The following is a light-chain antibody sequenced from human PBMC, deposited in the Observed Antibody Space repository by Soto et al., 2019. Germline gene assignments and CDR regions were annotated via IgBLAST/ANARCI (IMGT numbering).Light chain of an antibody. CDR2: ANN. CDR1: GSTIGAGND. J-gene: IGLJ2*01. V-gene: IGLV1-40*01. Sequence: QSLLTQPPPVSGAPGQSVTISFTWGGSTIGAGNDAQWYQHLPGLAPKLLIFANNNRPSGVPDRFSGSKSGASASLAITGLQAEDEADYYCQSYDNSLHVVFGGGTKVTVL. CDR3: QSYDNSLHVV.